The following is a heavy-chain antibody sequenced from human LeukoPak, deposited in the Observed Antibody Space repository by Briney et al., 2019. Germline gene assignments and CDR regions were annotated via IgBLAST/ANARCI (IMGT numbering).Heavy chain of an antibody. Sequence: GGSLRLSCAASGFTFSSYGITWVRQAPGKGLEWVSTISATGGSTYYADSVKGRFTISRDNSKDTLYLQMNSLRAEDTAVYYCAKEPYSGSQLLDYWGQGTLVTVSS. J-gene: IGHJ4*02. CDR3: AKEPYSGSQLLDY. CDR1: GFTFSSYG. V-gene: IGHV3-23*01. CDR2: ISATGGST. D-gene: IGHD1-26*01.